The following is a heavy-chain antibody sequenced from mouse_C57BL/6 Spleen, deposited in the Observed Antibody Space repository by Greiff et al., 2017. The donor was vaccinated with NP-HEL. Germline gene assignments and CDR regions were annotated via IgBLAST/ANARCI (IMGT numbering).Heavy chain of an antibody. J-gene: IGHJ1*03. CDR2: ISSGSSTI. CDR3: GEGHTHWYFDV. D-gene: IGHD3-3*01. CDR1: GFTFSDYG. V-gene: IGHV5-17*01. Sequence: EVKLLESGGGLVKPGGSLKLSCAASGFTFSDYGMHWVRQAPEKGLEWVAFISSGSSTINYADTVKGRFTISRDNAKNTLFLQMTSLRSEDTAMYYCGEGHTHWYFDVWGTGTTVTVSS.